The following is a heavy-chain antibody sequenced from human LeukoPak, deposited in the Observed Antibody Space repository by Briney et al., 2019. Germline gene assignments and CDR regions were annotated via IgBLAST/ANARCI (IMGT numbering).Heavy chain of an antibody. CDR2: ISWNSGSI. D-gene: IGHD4-17*01. CDR1: GFTFSSYA. CDR3: AKDITVTQAWSFDY. V-gene: IGHV3-9*01. J-gene: IGHJ4*02. Sequence: PGGSLRLSCAASGFTFSSYAMSWVRHAPGKGLEWVSGISWNSGSIGYADSVKGRFTISRDNAKNSLYLQMNSLRAEDTALYYCAKDITVTQAWSFDYWGQGTLVTVSS.